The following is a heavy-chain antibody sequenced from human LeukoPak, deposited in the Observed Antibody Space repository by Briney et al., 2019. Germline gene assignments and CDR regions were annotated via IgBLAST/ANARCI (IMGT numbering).Heavy chain of an antibody. D-gene: IGHD3-22*01. Sequence: GGSLRLSCAASGFTFSNAYMSWVRQAPGKGLEWVVRIKRKTDGGTTDYAAPVKGRFTISRDDSKNTLYLQMNSLKTEDTAVYYCITDYITMIVVVAYWGQGTLVTVSS. J-gene: IGHJ4*02. CDR2: IKRKTDGGTT. CDR1: GFTFSNAY. V-gene: IGHV3-15*01. CDR3: ITDYITMIVVVAY.